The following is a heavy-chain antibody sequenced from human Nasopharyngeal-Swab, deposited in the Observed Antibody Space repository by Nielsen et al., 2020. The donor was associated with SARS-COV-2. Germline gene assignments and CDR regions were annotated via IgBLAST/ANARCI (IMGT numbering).Heavy chain of an antibody. Sequence: GESLKISCAASGFTFSSYAMSWVRQAPGKGLEWVSAISGSGGSTYYADSVKGRFTISRDNSKNTLYLQMNSLRAEDTAVYYCAKDTQGIVVVYYFDYWGQGTLVTVPS. CDR3: AKDTQGIVVVYYFDY. J-gene: IGHJ4*02. CDR1: GFTFSSYA. V-gene: IGHV3-23*01. CDR2: ISGSGGST. D-gene: IGHD3-22*01.